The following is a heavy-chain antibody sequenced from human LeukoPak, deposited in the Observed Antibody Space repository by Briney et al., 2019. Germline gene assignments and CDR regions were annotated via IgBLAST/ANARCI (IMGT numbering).Heavy chain of an antibody. CDR1: GYTFTSYD. CDR2: INPNSGGT. V-gene: IGHV1-2*02. CDR3: AFGQQQLEGSIDY. D-gene: IGHD6-13*01. J-gene: IGHJ4*02. Sequence: ASVKVSCKASGYTFTSYDINWVRQAPGQGLEWMGWINPNSGGTNYAQKFQGRVTMTRDTSISTAYMELSRLRSDDTAVYYCAFGQQQLEGSIDYWGQGTLVTVSS.